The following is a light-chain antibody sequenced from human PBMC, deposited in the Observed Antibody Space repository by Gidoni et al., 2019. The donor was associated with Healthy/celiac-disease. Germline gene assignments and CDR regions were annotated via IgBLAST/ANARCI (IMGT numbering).Light chain of an antibody. CDR2: GAS. Sequence: DIVLTQSPVTLSSSPGERATISCRASQSVSSSYLAWYQQKPGQAPRLLIYGASIRATGIPDRVSGSGSETDFTLTISRLEPEDFAVYYCQQYGSSPPLTFGGXTKVEIK. V-gene: IGKV3-20*01. J-gene: IGKJ4*01. CDR3: QQYGSSPPLT. CDR1: QSVSSSY.